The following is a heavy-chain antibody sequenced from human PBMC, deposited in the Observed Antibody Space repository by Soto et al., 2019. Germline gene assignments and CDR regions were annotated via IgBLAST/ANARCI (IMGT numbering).Heavy chain of an antibody. J-gene: IGHJ6*02. CDR1: GFTFSDYA. D-gene: IGHD3-10*01. CDR3: AAPRDEYGSGVSWFTYGMDI. CDR2: LDGGGGST. V-gene: IGHV3-23*01. Sequence: GGSLRLSCLASGFTFSDYAMTWVRHVPGRGLEWVASLDGGGGSTYYADSVRGRFTISRDNSQNTLFLQMKRLTVDDTAIYYCAAPRDEYGSGVSWFTYGMDIWGQGTTVTVSS.